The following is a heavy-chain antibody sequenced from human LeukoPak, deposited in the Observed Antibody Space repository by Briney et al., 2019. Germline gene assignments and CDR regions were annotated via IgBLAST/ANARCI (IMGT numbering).Heavy chain of an antibody. Sequence: SETLSLTCTVSGGSISIYYWSWIRQPPGKGLEWIGYIYYSGTTNYNPSLKSRVTISVDTSKNQFSLKLSSVTAADTAVYYCARGEYIAAAQYGYWGQGTLVTVSS. CDR3: ARGEYIAAAQYGY. V-gene: IGHV4-59*01. CDR1: GGSISIYY. D-gene: IGHD6-13*01. CDR2: IYYSGTT. J-gene: IGHJ4*02.